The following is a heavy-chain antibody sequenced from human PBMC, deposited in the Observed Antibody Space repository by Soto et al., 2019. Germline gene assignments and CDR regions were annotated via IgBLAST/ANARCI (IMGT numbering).Heavy chain of an antibody. CDR2: IDPSDSYT. Sequence: GESLKMSCKGSGYSFPSYWISWERQMPGIGLEWMGRIDPSDSYTNYSPSFQGHVTISADKSISTAYLQWSSLKASDTAMYYCASSPRGYCSSTSCRELGNYYGMDVWGQGTTVTVSS. CDR3: ASSPRGYCSSTSCRELGNYYGMDV. J-gene: IGHJ6*02. CDR1: GYSFPSYW. V-gene: IGHV5-10-1*01. D-gene: IGHD2-2*01.